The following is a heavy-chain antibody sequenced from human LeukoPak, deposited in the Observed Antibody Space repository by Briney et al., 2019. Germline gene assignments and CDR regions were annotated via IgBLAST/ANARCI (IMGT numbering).Heavy chain of an antibody. CDR2: INPNSGGT. J-gene: IGHJ4*02. D-gene: IGHD3-10*01. V-gene: IGHV1-2*02. CDR1: GYTFTGYY. Sequence: GASVKVSCKASGYTFTGYYMHWVRQAPGQGLEWMGWINPNSGGTNYAQKFQGRVTMTRDTSISTAYMELSRLRSDDTAVYYCAKHYMGSSYNRAVDYWGQGTLVTVSS. CDR3: AKHYMGSSYNRAVDY.